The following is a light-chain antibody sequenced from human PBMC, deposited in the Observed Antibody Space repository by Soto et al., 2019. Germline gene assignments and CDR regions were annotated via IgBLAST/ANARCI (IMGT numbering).Light chain of an antibody. Sequence: DIQMTQSPSSVSASVGARVTITCRASQGITSRVAWYEQKPGRAPKLLIYAASSLQSGVPSRFSGSGSGRDFTLTISSLQPEDFATYLCQQTSSFPLTFGGGNKVEIK. CDR3: QQTSSFPLT. CDR1: QGITSR. CDR2: AAS. V-gene: IGKV1-12*01. J-gene: IGKJ4*01.